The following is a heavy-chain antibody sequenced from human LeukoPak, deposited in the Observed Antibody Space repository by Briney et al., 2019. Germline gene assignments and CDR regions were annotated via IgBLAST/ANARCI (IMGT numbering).Heavy chain of an antibody. Sequence: AAVKLSCNASAYTFTSYDINWVRQATGQGLQSMGWMNPNSGNTGYAQKFQGRLTITRNTSISTAYMQMSSLRSADAAVYSCSRGRGYGGSGLYYFDYWGQGTLVTVSS. CDR1: AYTFTSYD. J-gene: IGHJ4*02. CDR2: MNPNSGNT. D-gene: IGHD3-10*01. V-gene: IGHV1-8*03. CDR3: SRGRGYGGSGLYYFDY.